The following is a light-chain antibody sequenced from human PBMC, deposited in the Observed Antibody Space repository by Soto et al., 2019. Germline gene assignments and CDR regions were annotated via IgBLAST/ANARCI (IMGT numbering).Light chain of an antibody. CDR3: CSYAGSRIVI. CDR1: SSDVGSYNL. V-gene: IGLV2-23*02. Sequence: QSALTQPASVSGSPGQSITISCTGTSSDVGSYNLVSWYQQHPGKAPKLMIYEVSKRPSGVSNRFSGSKSGNTASLTISGIQAEDEADYYCCSYAGSRIVIFGGGTKLTVL. CDR2: EVS. J-gene: IGLJ2*01.